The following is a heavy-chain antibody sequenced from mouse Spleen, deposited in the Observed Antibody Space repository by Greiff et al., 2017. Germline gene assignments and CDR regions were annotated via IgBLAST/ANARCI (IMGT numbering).Heavy chain of an antibody. J-gene: IGHJ1*01. CDR2: IYPGDGDT. CDR3: ASSNWDWYFDV. Sequence: QVQLQQSGPELVKPGASVKISCKASGYAFSSSWMNWVQQRPGKGLEWIGRIYPGDGDTNYNGKFKGKATLTADKSSSTAYMQLSSLTSEDSAVYFCASSNWDWYFDVWGAGTTVTVSS. CDR1: GYAFSSSW. V-gene: IGHV1-82*01. D-gene: IGHD4-1*01.